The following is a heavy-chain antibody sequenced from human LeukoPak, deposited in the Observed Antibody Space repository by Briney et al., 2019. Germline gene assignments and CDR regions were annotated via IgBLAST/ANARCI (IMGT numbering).Heavy chain of an antibody. CDR3: ARDLPDQGAN. Sequence: PGGSLRLSCAAAGLTVSSNYMSWARQAPGKGLEWVSVMYRSDATYYADSVKGRFTMSRDIPKNTVYLQMDSLRSEDTAVYYCARDLPDQGANWGQGTLVIVSS. CDR2: MYRSDAT. CDR1: GLTVSSNY. J-gene: IGHJ1*01. D-gene: IGHD1-14*01. V-gene: IGHV3-53*01.